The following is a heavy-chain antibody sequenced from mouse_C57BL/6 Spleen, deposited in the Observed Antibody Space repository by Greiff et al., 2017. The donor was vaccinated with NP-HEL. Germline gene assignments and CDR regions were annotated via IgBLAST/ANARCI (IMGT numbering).Heavy chain of an antibody. V-gene: IGHV1-55*01. D-gene: IGHD1-1*01. Sequence: QVHVKQPGAELVKPGASVKMSCKASGYTFTSYWITWVKQRPGQGLEWIGDIYPGSGSTNYNEKFKSKATLTVDTSSSTAYMQLSSLTSEDSAVYYCAREGGSSLDYWGQGTTLTVSS. J-gene: IGHJ2*01. CDR1: GYTFTSYW. CDR3: AREGGSSLDY. CDR2: IYPGSGST.